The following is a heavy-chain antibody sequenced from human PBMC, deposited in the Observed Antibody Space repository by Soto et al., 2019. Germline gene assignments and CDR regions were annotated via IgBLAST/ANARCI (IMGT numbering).Heavy chain of an antibody. V-gene: IGHV3-11*05. CDR3: PRSLDYYDSSGYSGY. CDR2: ISSSGSYT. Sequence: QVQLVESGGGLVKPGGSLRLSCAASGFTFSDYYMNWIRQAPGKVLEWVSYISSSGSYTNYADSVKGRFTISRDNANNSLYLQMNSLRAEDTAVYYCPRSLDYYDSSGYSGYWGQRTLVTVSS. CDR1: GFTFSDYY. D-gene: IGHD3-22*01. J-gene: IGHJ4*02.